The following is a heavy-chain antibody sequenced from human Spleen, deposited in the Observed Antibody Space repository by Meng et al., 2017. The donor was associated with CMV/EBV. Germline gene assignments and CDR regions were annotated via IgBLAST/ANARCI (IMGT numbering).Heavy chain of an antibody. J-gene: IGHJ5*02. CDR1: GFTFSSNA. D-gene: IGHD2-2*01. Sequence: AASGFTFSSNAMSWVRQAPGKGLEWVSAISGSGGSTYYADSVKGRFTISRDNSKNTLYLQMNSLRAEDTAVYYCAKDHCSSTSCSGAWGQGTLVTVSS. V-gene: IGHV3-23*01. CDR2: ISGSGGST. CDR3: AKDHCSSTSCSGA.